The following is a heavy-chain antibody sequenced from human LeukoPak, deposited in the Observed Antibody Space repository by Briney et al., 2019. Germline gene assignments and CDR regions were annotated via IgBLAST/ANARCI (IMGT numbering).Heavy chain of an antibody. CDR1: GGSISNYY. J-gene: IGHJ4*02. D-gene: IGHD3-3*01. CDR3: AKGSETYYDFWSGYGNFDY. CDR2: IYYSGST. Sequence: SETLSLTCIVSGGSISNYYWSWIRQPPGKGLEWIGYIYYSGSTSYNPSLKSRVTISIDTSKNHFSLKLSSVTVADTAVYYCAKGSETYYDFWSGYGNFDYWGQGTLVTVSS. V-gene: IGHV4-59*01.